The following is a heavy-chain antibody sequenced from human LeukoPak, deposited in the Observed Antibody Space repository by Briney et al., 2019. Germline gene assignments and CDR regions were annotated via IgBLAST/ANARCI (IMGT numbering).Heavy chain of an antibody. CDR1: GYTFTGYY. CDR3: ARDPAYGDYVGYYGMDV. J-gene: IGHJ6*02. CDR2: INPNSGGT. Sequence: ASVKVSCKASGYTFTGYYMHWVRQAPGQGLEWMGWINPNSGGTNYAQKFRGWVTMTRDTSISTAYMELSRLRSDDTAVYYCARDPAYGDYVGYYGMDVWGQGTTVTVSS. D-gene: IGHD4-17*01. V-gene: IGHV1-2*04.